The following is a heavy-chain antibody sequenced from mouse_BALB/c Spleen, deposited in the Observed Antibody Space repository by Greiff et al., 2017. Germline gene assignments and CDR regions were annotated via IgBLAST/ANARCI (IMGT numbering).Heavy chain of an antibody. CDR1: GFTFSSYA. CDR3: ARRGDYDVFDY. CDR2: ISSGGST. J-gene: IGHJ2*01. D-gene: IGHD2-4*01. Sequence: EVNLVESGGGLVKPGGSLKLSCAASGFTFSSYAMSWVRQTPEKRLEWVASISSGGSTYYPDSVKGRFTISRDNARNILYLQMSSLRSEDTAMYYCARRGDYDVFDYWGQGTTLTVSS. V-gene: IGHV5-6-5*01.